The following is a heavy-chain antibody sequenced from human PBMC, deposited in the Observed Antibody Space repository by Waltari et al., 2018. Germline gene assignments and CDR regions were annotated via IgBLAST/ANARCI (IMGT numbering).Heavy chain of an antibody. J-gene: IGHJ6*02. CDR1: GGSFSGYY. Sequence: QVQLQQWGAGLLKPSETLSLTCAVYGGSFSGYYWSWIRQPPGKGLEWIGEINHSGSTNSNPSLKSRVTISVDTSKNQFSLKLSSVTAADTAVYYCARIAAAVSPYYYYGMDVWGQGTTVTVSS. D-gene: IGHD6-13*01. V-gene: IGHV4-34*01. CDR2: INHSGST. CDR3: ARIAAAVSPYYYYGMDV.